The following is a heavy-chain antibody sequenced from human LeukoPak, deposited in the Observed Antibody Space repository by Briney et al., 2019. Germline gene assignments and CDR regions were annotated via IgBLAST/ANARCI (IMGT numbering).Heavy chain of an antibody. CDR1: GFTFSSYE. Sequence: PGGSLRLSCAASGFTFSSYEMNWVRQAPGKGLEWVSYISSSGSTIYYADSVKGRFTISRDNAKNSLFLQMNSLRAEDTAVYYCARDFCNGGSCSVGLFDYWGQGTLVTVSS. D-gene: IGHD2-15*01. CDR3: ARDFCNGGSCSVGLFDY. V-gene: IGHV3-48*03. J-gene: IGHJ4*02. CDR2: ISSSGSTI.